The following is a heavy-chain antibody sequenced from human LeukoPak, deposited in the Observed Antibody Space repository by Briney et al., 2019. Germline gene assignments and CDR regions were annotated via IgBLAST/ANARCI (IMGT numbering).Heavy chain of an antibody. V-gene: IGHV1-8*01. D-gene: IGHD3-10*01. CDR1: GYTCTSYD. CDR2: MNPGSGNT. CDR3: AAHTYYYSSRSFAY. J-gene: IGHJ4*02. Sequence: GASLKVTCKASGYTCTSYDINWVRQATGQGPEWMGWMNPGSGNTGYAQRFQGRVTMTRDTSINTTYFQLRSLPSEAAAVYYCAAHTYYYSSRSFAYWGQGTRVTVSS.